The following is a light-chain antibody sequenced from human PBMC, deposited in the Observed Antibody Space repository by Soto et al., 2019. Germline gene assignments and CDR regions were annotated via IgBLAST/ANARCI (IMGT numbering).Light chain of an antibody. J-gene: IGKJ2*01. V-gene: IGKV1-5*03. CDR3: QQYNSYQYT. CDR1: QSISSW. Sequence: DIQMTQSPSTLSASVGDRVTITCRASQSISSWLAWYQQKPGKAPKLLIYKASSLEGGIPSRFSGSGSETEFTLTISSLQPEDFETYYCQQYNSYQYTFGQGTKLEIK. CDR2: KAS.